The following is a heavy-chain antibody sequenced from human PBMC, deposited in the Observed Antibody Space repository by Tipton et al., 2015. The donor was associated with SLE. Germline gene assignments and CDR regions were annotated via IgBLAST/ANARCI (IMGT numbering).Heavy chain of an antibody. Sequence: TLSLTCTVSGGSISSGDYYWSWIRQPPGKGLEWIGYIYYSGSTNYNPSLKSRVTISVDTSKNQFSLKLSSVTAADTAVYYCARESKVVTATQGGFDPWGQGTLVTVSS. CDR1: GGSISSGDYY. CDR2: IYYSGST. D-gene: IGHD2-21*02. J-gene: IGHJ5*02. CDR3: ARESKVVTATQGGFDP. V-gene: IGHV4-61*08.